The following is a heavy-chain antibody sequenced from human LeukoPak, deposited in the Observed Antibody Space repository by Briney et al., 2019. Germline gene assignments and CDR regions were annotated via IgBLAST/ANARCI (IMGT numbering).Heavy chain of an antibody. J-gene: IGHJ4*02. Sequence: GGSLRLSCAASGFTFSSYAMSWVRQAPGKGLEWVSAISGSGGSTYYADSVKGRFTIPRDNSKNTLYLQMNSLRAEDTAVYYCASGFWRTYRALVYFDYWGQGTLVTVSS. CDR3: ASGFWRTYRALVYFDY. D-gene: IGHD3-3*01. CDR1: GFTFSSYA. CDR2: ISGSGGST. V-gene: IGHV3-23*01.